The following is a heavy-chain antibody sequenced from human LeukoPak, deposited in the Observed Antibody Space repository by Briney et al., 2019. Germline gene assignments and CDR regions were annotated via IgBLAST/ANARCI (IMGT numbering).Heavy chain of an antibody. D-gene: IGHD6-13*01. CDR3: ARLKSIAAAGTTYYYYGMDV. Sequence: PSETLSLTCTVSGGSISSYYWSWIRQPPGKGLEWIRYIYYSGSTNYNPSLKSRVTISVDTSKNQFSLKLSSVTAADTAVYYCARLKSIAAAGTTYYYYGMDVWGQGTTVTVSS. V-gene: IGHV4-59*08. CDR2: IYYSGST. J-gene: IGHJ6*02. CDR1: GGSISSYY.